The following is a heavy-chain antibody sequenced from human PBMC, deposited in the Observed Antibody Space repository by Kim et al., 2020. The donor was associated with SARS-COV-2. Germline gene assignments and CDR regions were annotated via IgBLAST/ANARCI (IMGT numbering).Heavy chain of an antibody. J-gene: IGHJ4*02. CDR2: IIPIFGTA. Sequence: SVKVSCKASGGTFSSYAISWVRQAPGQGLEWMGGIIPIFGTANYAQNFQGRLTITSDKSTSTAYMDLGSLRSEDTAVYYCLLGVRGVIKGLFDYWGQGALVTVSS. V-gene: IGHV1-69*06. CDR3: LLGVRGVIKGLFDY. D-gene: IGHD3-10*01. CDR1: GGTFSSYA.